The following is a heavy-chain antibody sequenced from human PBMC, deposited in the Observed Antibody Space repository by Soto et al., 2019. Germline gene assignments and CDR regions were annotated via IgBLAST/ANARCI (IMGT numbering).Heavy chain of an antibody. CDR2: MSYDGTEQ. V-gene: IGHV3-30*18. CDR3: AKEYGSTWIDH. J-gene: IGHJ4*02. Sequence: LRLSCAASGFTFSTYGMHWVRQAPGKGLEWVAAMSYDGTEQYYVDSVKGRFTISRDNSRNTLFLQLNSLRDEDTAVYYCAKEYGSTWIDHWGQGTPVTVSS. CDR1: GFTFSTYG. D-gene: IGHD6-13*01.